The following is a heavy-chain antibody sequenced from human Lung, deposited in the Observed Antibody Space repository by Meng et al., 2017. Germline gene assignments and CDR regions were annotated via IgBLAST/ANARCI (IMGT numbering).Heavy chain of an antibody. Sequence: QVARQQWGAGLLKPSQTLSLPCVVSGGSVGDYYRSWIRQPPGKGLEWIGEINHSGSNNENQSLESRATISVDTSQNNLSLKLSSVTAADSAVYYCARGPTTMAHDFDYWGQGTLVTVSS. V-gene: IGHV4-34*04. CDR2: INHSGSN. CDR1: GGSVGDYY. J-gene: IGHJ4*02. D-gene: IGHD4-11*01. CDR3: ARGPTTMAHDFDY.